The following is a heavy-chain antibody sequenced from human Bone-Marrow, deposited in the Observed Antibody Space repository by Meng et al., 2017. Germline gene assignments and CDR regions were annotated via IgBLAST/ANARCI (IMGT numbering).Heavy chain of an antibody. CDR2: ISYDGSNK. CDR1: GFTFSSYA. V-gene: IGHV3-30*01. Sequence: GESLKISCAASGFTFSSYAMHWVRQAPGKGLEWVAVISYDGSNKYYADSVKGRFTISRDNSKNTLYLQMNSLRAEDTAVYYCARGSSWYSPHYYYGMDVWGQGTTVTVSS. CDR3: ARGSSWYSPHYYYGMDV. J-gene: IGHJ6*02. D-gene: IGHD6-13*01.